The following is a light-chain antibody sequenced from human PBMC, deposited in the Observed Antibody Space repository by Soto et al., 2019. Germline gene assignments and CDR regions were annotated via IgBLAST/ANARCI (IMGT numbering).Light chain of an antibody. Sequence: DIQMTQSPSSLSASVGDRVTIACRASQSVSSYVSWYQQKPGKAPKLLIYAASTLLSGVPSRFSGSGSGTEFTLTISSLQPEDFATYYCQETYSTPDFGQGTRLEIK. J-gene: IGKJ5*01. V-gene: IGKV1-39*01. CDR3: QETYSTPD. CDR1: QSVSSY. CDR2: AAS.